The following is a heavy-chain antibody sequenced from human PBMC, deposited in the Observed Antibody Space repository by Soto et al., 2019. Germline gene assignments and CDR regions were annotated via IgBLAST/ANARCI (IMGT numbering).Heavy chain of an antibody. CDR3: ARASTTVTTLDY. Sequence: PSETLSLTCTVSGGSISSYYWSWIRQPPGKGLEWIGYIYYSGSTNYNPSLKSRVTISVDTSKNQFSLKLSSVTAADTAVYYCARASTTVTTLDYWGQGTLVTSPQ. V-gene: IGHV4-59*01. CDR1: GGSISSYY. D-gene: IGHD4-17*01. CDR2: IYYSGST. J-gene: IGHJ4*02.